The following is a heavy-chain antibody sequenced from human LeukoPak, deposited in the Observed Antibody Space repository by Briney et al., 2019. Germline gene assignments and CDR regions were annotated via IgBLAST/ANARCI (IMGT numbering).Heavy chain of an antibody. V-gene: IGHV1-46*01. D-gene: IGHD7-27*01. CDR1: GYIFTSYY. CDR2: INPSGGST. CDR3: ARDNWEQNWFDS. J-gene: IGHJ5*01. Sequence: ASVKVSCKASGYIFTSYYMHWVRQAPGQGLEWMGIINPSGGSTSYAQKFQGRVTMTRDTSTSTVYMELSSLRSEDTAVYHCARDNWEQNWFDSWGHGTLVTVSS.